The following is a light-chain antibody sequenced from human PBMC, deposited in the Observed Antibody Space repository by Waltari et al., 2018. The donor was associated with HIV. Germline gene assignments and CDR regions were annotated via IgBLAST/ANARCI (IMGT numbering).Light chain of an antibody. CDR3: QSYDSSNVV. V-gene: IGLV6-57*01. CDR1: RASIPRTY. J-gene: IGLJ2*01. CDR2: EDN. Sequence: NFMLTQPHSVSESPGKTVTISCTRSRASIPRTYVPSYQQRPGSSPTTVIYEDNQRPSGVPDRFSGSIDSSSNSASLTISGLKTEDEADYYCQSYDSSNVVFGGGTKLTVL.